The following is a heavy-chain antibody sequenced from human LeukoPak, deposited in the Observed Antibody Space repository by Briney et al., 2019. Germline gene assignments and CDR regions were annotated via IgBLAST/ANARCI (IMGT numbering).Heavy chain of an antibody. D-gene: IGHD2-2*01. CDR3: AKGGVVVVPAAPFSFPRYYYMDV. CDR2: ISGSGGST. V-gene: IGHV3-23*01. Sequence: GGSLRLSCAASGFTFSSYAMSWVRQAPGKGLEWVSVISGSGGSTYYADSVKGRFTISRDNSKNTLYLQMNSLRAEDTAVYYCAKGGVVVVPAAPFSFPRYYYMDVWGKGTTVTVSS. CDR1: GFTFSSYA. J-gene: IGHJ6*03.